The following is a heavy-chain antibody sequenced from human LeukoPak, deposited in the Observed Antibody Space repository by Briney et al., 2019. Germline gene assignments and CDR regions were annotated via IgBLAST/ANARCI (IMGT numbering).Heavy chain of an antibody. CDR2: ISGSGSTT. J-gene: IGHJ3*02. CDR3: ARGTTAKAFDI. D-gene: IGHD4-11*01. Sequence: GGSLRLSCVASGFTFSSYAISWVRQAPGKGLEWVSGISGSGSTTNYADSVKGRFTISRDNSKNTLYLQMNSLRAEDTAAYYCARGTTAKAFDIWGQGTMVTVSS. V-gene: IGHV3-23*01. CDR1: GFTFSSYA.